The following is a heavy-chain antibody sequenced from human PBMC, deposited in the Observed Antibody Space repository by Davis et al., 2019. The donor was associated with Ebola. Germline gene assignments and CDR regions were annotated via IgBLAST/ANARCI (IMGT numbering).Heavy chain of an antibody. D-gene: IGHD6-13*01. CDR3: ARGGKAAAEGLVV. J-gene: IGHJ6*02. Sequence: GGSLRLSCAASGFTVSSNYMSWVRQAPGKGLEWVSVIYSGGSTYYADSVKGRFTISRHNSKNTLYLQMNSLRAADTAVYYCARGGKAAAEGLVVWGQGTTVTVSS. CDR1: GFTVSSNY. V-gene: IGHV3-53*04. CDR2: IYSGGST.